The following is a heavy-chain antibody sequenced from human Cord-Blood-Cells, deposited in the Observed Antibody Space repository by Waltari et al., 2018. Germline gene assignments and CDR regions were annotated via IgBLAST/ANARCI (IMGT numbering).Heavy chain of an antibody. D-gene: IGHD6-13*01. J-gene: IGHJ4*02. CDR1: GFTFSGSA. V-gene: IGHV3-73*02. Sequence: EVQLVESGGGLVQPGGSLKLSCAASGFTFSGSAMHWVRQASGKGLEWVGRIRSKANSDATAYAASVKGRFTISRDDSNNTAYLQMNSLKTEDTAVYYCTAPLVRYWGQGTLVTVSS. CDR2: IRSKANSDAT. CDR3: TAPLVRY.